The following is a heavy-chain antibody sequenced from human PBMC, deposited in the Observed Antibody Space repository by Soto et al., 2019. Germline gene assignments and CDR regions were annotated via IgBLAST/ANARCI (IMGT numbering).Heavy chain of an antibody. Sequence: YRRRIRQATGRGLEWVSTIYAGGSTYYADSVKGRFNISRDASKNILFLQMGSLRVDDTAVYYCAGGVVISFFDFWGQGSQVTVSS. CDR3: AGGVVISFFDF. CDR1: Y. J-gene: IGHJ4*02. D-gene: IGHD3-16*02. V-gene: IGHV3-66*01. CDR2: IYAGGST.